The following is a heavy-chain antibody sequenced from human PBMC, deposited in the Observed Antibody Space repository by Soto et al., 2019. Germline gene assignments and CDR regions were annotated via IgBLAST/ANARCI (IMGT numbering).Heavy chain of an antibody. J-gene: IGHJ4*02. V-gene: IGHV3-30*03. D-gene: IGHD2-21*01. CDR1: GFTFSRYG. Sequence: QVQVVESGRGVVQPGGSLRVSCAASGFTFSRYGMHWVRQAPGEGLEWVAAISHDGSNKYYADSMKGRFTVSRDNSQNTLYLQMNSLRAEDTAVYYCASGACGDNCYSFDYWGQGTLVTVSS. CDR3: ASGACGDNCYSFDY. CDR2: ISHDGSNK.